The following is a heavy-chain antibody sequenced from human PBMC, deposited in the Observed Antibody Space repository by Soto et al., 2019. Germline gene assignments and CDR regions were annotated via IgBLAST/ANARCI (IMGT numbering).Heavy chain of an antibody. Sequence: QVQLQQWGAGLLKTSETLSLTCAVYGGSFSGYYWTWIRQTPGKGLEWIGEINHSGTTKYNPSLVSQVTLSIDTSKNQFSLRVTSVTAADTAVYFGARVNGYCSSTNCYSSRHLRFDSWGQGALVTVSS. CDR3: ARVNGYCSSTNCYSSRHLRFDS. D-gene: IGHD2-2*01. J-gene: IGHJ4*02. V-gene: IGHV4-34*01. CDR2: INHSGTT. CDR1: GGSFSGYY.